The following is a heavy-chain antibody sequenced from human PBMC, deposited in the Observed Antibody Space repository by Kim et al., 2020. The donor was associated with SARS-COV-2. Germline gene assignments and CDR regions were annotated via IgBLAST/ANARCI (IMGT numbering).Heavy chain of an antibody. CDR3: ARDQYCSGGSCSQYFDY. CDR1: GFTFSSYG. D-gene: IGHD2-15*01. V-gene: IGHV3-33*01. Sequence: GGSLRLSCAASGFTFSSYGMHWVRQAPGKGLEWVAVIWYDGSNKYYADSVKGRFTISRDNSKNTLYLQMNSLRAEDTAVYYCARDQYCSGGSCSQYFDYWGQGTLVTVSS. J-gene: IGHJ4*02. CDR2: IWYDGSNK.